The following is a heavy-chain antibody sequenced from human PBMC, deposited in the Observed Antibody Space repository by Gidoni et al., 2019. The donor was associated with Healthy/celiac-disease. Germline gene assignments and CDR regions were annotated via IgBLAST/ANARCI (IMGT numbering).Heavy chain of an antibody. CDR3: ARDRGDSSGYTYYFDY. V-gene: IGHV1-69*01. Sequence: QVQLVQSGDEVKKPGSSVKVSGKASGGTFSSYAISWVRQAPGQGLEWMGGIIPSLGTANYAQKFQGRVTITADESTSTAYMELSSLRSEDTAVYYCARDRGDSSGYTYYFDYWGQGTLVTVSS. CDR2: IIPSLGTA. D-gene: IGHD3-22*01. CDR1: GGTFSSYA. J-gene: IGHJ4*02.